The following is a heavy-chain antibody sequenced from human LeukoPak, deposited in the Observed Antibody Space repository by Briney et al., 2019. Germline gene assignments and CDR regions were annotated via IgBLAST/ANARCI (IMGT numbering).Heavy chain of an antibody. CDR2: INSDGSTT. Sequence: GGSLRLSCAASGLTFSSYAMSWVRQAPGKGLVWVSRINSDGSTTTYADSVKGRFTISRDNAKNTLYLQMNSLRAEDTAVYYCTRGGVDYWGQGTLVTVSS. V-gene: IGHV3-74*01. CDR3: TRGGVDY. CDR1: GLTFSSYA. D-gene: IGHD3-16*01. J-gene: IGHJ4*02.